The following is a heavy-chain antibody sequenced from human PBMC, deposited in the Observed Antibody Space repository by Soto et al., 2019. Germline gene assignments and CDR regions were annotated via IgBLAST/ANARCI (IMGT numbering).Heavy chain of an antibody. J-gene: IGHJ3*02. Sequence: GASVKVSCKASGYTFTGYYMHWVRQAPGQGLEWMGWINPNSGGTNYAQKFQGWVTMTRDTSISTAYMELSRLRSDDTAVYYCARVYSSGWYKLGRDAFDSWGQGTMVTVSS. CDR2: INPNSGGT. V-gene: IGHV1-2*04. D-gene: IGHD6-19*01. CDR1: GYTFTGYY. CDR3: ARVYSSGWYKLGRDAFDS.